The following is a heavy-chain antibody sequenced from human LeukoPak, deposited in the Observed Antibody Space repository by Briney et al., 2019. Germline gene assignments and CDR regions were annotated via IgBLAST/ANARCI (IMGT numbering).Heavy chain of an antibody. CDR1: GFTFSNLS. V-gene: IGHV3-30*02. D-gene: IGHD2/OR15-2a*01. CDR2: IRYGGTGD. CDR3: ANDASTTSWTLDI. J-gene: IGHJ3*02. Sequence: GGSLRLSCAQSGFTFSNLSMHCVRQAPGKGLEWVAFIRYGGTGDYYPDSVEGRFTVSRDNSKNTLFLQMNSLRHEDTAVYFCANDASTTSWTLDIWGQGTLVTVSS.